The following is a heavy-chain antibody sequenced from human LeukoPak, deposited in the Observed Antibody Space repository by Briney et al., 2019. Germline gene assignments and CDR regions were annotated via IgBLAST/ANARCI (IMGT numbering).Heavy chain of an antibody. J-gene: IGHJ4*02. Sequence: QPGGSLRLSCAASGFTFSSYAMHWVRQARGKGLEWVAVISYDGSNKYYADSVKGRFTISRDNSKNTLYLQMNSLRAEDTAVYYCARDPSLTYYYDSSGYYSDYWGQGTLVTVSS. D-gene: IGHD3-22*01. CDR1: GFTFSSYA. CDR2: ISYDGSNK. V-gene: IGHV3-30*04. CDR3: ARDPSLTYYYDSSGYYSDY.